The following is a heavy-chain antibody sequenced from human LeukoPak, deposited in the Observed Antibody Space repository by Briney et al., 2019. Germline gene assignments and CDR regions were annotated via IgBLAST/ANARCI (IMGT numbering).Heavy chain of an antibody. CDR1: GYTFTGCY. J-gene: IGHJ6*02. CDR2: INPNSGGT. Sequence: ASVKVSCKASGYTFTGCYMHWVRQAPGQGLEWMGWINPNSGGTNYAQKFQGRVTMTRDTSISTAYMELSRLRSDDTAVYYCARDSEYDILTGRVVPSGMDVWGQGTTVTVSS. D-gene: IGHD3-9*01. V-gene: IGHV1-2*02. CDR3: ARDSEYDILTGRVVPSGMDV.